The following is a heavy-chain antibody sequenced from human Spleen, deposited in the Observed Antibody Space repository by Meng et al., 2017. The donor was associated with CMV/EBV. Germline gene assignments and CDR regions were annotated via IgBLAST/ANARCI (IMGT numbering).Heavy chain of an antibody. Sequence: RRGCAASGLAVDDYGMGGVREAPGKGLEGVCEINWEGGSTGYAESVKGRFTISRDNAKNSLYLQMNSLRAEDTAVYYCAREGSNFDYWGQGTLVTVSS. CDR1: GLAVDDYG. J-gene: IGHJ4*02. V-gene: IGHV3-20*04. CDR2: INWEGGST. CDR3: AREGSNFDY. D-gene: IGHD3/OR15-3a*01.